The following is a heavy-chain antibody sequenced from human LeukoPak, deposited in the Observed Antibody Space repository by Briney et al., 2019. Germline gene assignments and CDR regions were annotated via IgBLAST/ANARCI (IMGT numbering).Heavy chain of an antibody. CDR1: GFTFSSYW. D-gene: IGHD3-10*01. V-gene: IGHV3-74*01. CDR2: INSDGSST. CDR3: AKGRRYYGSGVPDY. Sequence: GGSLRLSCAASGFTFSSYWMHWVRQAPGKGLVWVSRINSDGSSTTYADSVKGRFTISRDNAKNTLYLQMNSLRAEDTAVYYCAKGRRYYGSGVPDYWGQGTLVTVSS. J-gene: IGHJ4*02.